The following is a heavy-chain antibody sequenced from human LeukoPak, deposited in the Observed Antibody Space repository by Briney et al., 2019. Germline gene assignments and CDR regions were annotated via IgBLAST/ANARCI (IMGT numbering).Heavy chain of an antibody. CDR1: GFTFSSYS. Sequence: GGSLRLSCAGSGFTFSSYSMIWVRQAPGKGLEWVSFISNSSSHIYYADSVKGRFTISRDNAKNSLYLQMNSLRAEDTAVYYCARGNLWDPFDYWGQGTLVTVSS. V-gene: IGHV3-21*01. J-gene: IGHJ4*02. D-gene: IGHD1-26*01. CDR3: ARGNLWDPFDY. CDR2: ISNSSSHI.